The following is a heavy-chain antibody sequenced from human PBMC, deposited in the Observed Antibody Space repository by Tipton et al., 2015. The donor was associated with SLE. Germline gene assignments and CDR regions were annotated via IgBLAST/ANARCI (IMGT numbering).Heavy chain of an antibody. V-gene: IGHV4-61*10. J-gene: IGHJ6*03. CDR3: ARLLVYDFWSGYPQYYYYYMDV. CDR1: GGSISSGNYY. CDR2: IYYSGST. D-gene: IGHD3-3*01. Sequence: TLSLTCIVSGGSISSGNYYWSWIRQPAGQELEWIGYIYYSGSTNYNPSLKSRVTISVDTSKNQFSLKLSSVTAADTAVYYCARLLVYDFWSGYPQYYYYYMDVWGKGTTVTVSS.